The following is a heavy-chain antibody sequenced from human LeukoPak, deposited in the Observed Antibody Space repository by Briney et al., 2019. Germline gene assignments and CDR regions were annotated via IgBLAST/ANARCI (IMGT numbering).Heavy chain of an antibody. D-gene: IGHD4-11*01. CDR1: GGSISSYY. J-gene: IGHJ6*02. CDR2: IYYSGST. Sequence: SETLSLTCTVSGGSISSYYWSWIRQPPGKGLEWIGYIYYSGSTNYNPSLKSRVTISLDTSKNQFALRLASVTAADTAVYYCARVGYSDYGAYYGMDVWGQGTTVTVSS. CDR3: ARVGYSDYGAYYGMDV. V-gene: IGHV4-59*01.